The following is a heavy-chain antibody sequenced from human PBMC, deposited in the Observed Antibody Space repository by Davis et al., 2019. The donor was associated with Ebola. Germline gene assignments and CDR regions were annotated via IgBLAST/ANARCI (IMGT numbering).Heavy chain of an antibody. V-gene: IGHV7-4-1*02. J-gene: IGHJ3*02. CDR1: GYTFSDYY. D-gene: IGHD3-9*01. CDR2: INTNTGNP. CDR3: ARDSRLPLYYDIVTGYYPDDAFDI. Sequence: ASVKVSCKASGYTFSDYYVHWVRQAPGQGLEWMGWINTNTGNPTYAQGFPGRFVFSLDTSASTAYLQISSLKAEDTAVYYCARDSRLPLYYDIVTGYYPDDAFDIWGQGTMVTVSS.